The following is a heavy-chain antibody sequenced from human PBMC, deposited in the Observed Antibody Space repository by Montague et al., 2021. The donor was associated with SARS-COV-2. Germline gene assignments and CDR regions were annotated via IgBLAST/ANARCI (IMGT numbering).Heavy chain of an antibody. J-gene: IGHJ3*01. Sequence: SETLSLTCAVYGGSFTGYYWTWIRQPPGKGLEWIGEINHSGSSNYNPSLESRVTMSVDTSKNQFSLRLNSVSAADTAVYYCARGQVTISGVLIFIPAAGHLDGWGQGTSVTVSS. D-gene: IGHD3-3*01. CDR3: ARGQVTISGVLIFIPAAGHLDG. CDR2: INHSGSS. CDR1: GGSFTGYY. V-gene: IGHV4-34*01.